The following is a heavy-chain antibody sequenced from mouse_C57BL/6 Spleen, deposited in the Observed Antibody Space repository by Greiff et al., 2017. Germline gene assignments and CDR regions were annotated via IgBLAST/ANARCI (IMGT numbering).Heavy chain of an antibody. Sequence: QVQLQQSGAELVKPGASVKLSCKASGYTFTEYTIHWVKQRPGQGLEWIGWFYPGGGSIKYNENFKDKATFSADKSSSTVYLELSRLTSEDSAVYFSARHDAPLLRRTVAYFDYWGQGTTLTVSS. D-gene: IGHD1-1*01. V-gene: IGHV1-62-2*01. J-gene: IGHJ2*01. CDR1: GYTFTEYT. CDR3: ARHDAPLLRRTVAYFDY. CDR2: FYPGGGSI.